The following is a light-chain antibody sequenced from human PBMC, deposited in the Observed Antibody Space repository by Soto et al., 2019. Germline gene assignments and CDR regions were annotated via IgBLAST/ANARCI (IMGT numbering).Light chain of an antibody. CDR1: QSISSW. CDR3: QQYNSYSVT. CDR2: DAS. Sequence: DIQMTQSPSTLSASVGDRVTITCRASQSISSWLAWYQQKPGKAPKLLIYDASSLESGVPSRFSGSVSGTEFTLTISSLQPDDFATYYCQQYNSYSVTFGQGTKVEIK. V-gene: IGKV1-5*01. J-gene: IGKJ1*01.